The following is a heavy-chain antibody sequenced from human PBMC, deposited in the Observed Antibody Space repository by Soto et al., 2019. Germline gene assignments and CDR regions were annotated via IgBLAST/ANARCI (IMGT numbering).Heavy chain of an antibody. V-gene: IGHV3-23*01. J-gene: IGHJ6*03. CDR3: AKGGEGYCSGTSCLYHMDA. D-gene: IGHD2-15*01. Sequence: EVQLLESGGGLVQPGGSRRLSCAASGFTFSSYAMSWVRQAPGKGLEWVSTISDSGSTYYADSVKGRFTISRDISKNTLYVQMSSLRAEDTAVYYCAKGGEGYCSGTSCLYHMDAWSKGTTVTVSS. CDR2: ISDSGST. CDR1: GFTFSSYA.